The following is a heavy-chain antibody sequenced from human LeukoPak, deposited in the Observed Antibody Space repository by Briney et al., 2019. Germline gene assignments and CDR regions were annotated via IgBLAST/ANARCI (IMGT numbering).Heavy chain of an antibody. CDR1: GVSLRGYY. CDR2: INHTAST. J-gene: IGHJ4*02. D-gene: IGHD3-10*01. CDR3: ARGVVWFGELYHPFDY. Sequence: PSETLSLTCAVYGVSLRGYYWRWLRQPPGKGGEGVGEINHTASTTYNPSLKCRVTISVATSKSQFSLKLRSVTAADTAVYYCARGVVWFGELYHPFDYWGQGTLVTVSS. V-gene: IGHV4-34*01.